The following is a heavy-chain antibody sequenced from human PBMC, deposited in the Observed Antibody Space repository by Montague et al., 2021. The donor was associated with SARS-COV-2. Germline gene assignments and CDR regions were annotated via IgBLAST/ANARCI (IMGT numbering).Heavy chain of an antibody. J-gene: IGHJ3*02. Sequence: SETLSLTCTVSGDSFNSPKYYCAWIRQPPGKGLEWIGGSYYSGTTYDNPSPRSQVTMSVDTSKTQFSLKMNSVTAADTAVYYCARGSYGSGSYHAFDIWSQGTVVAVSS. V-gene: IGHV4-39*01. D-gene: IGHD3-10*01. CDR1: GDSFNSPKYY. CDR2: SYYSGTT. CDR3: ARGSYGSGSYHAFDI.